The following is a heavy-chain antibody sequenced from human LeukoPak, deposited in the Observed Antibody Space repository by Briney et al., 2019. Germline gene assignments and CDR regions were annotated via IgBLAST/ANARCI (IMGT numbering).Heavy chain of an antibody. CDR1: GFTFSSYW. J-gene: IGHJ4*02. Sequence: GGSLRLSCAASGFTFSSYWMSWVRQAPGKGLEWVANIKQDGSNKYYADSVKGRFTISRDNSKNTLYLQMNSLRAEDTAVYYCAKQAMVWDYFDYWGQGTLVTVSS. CDR3: AKQAMVWDYFDY. CDR2: IKQDGSNK. D-gene: IGHD3-10*01. V-gene: IGHV3-7*03.